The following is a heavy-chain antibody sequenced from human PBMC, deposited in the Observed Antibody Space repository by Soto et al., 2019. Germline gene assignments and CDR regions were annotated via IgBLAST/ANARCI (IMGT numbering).Heavy chain of an antibody. D-gene: IGHD3-22*01. J-gene: IGHJ4*02. CDR1: AFTFSHHA. CDR3: AKGTSLYDDRGYYYLSYYDH. V-gene: IGHV3-23*01. Sequence: HPGGSLRLSCAASAFTFSHHAMSWVRQAPGKGLEWVSDISSYGGATNYADSVKGRFTISRDNANNKVYLQMNSLRPEDTAVYYCAKGTSLYDDRGYYYLSYYDHWGQGILVTVSS. CDR2: ISSYGGAT.